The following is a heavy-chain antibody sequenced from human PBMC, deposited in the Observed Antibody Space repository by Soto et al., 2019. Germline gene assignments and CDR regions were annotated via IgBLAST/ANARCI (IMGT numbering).Heavy chain of an antibody. Sequence: EVQLVESGGGLVQPGGSLRLSCEASGFTFSTFWMHWVRQAPGKGLVWVSRINSDGSSTNYADSVKGRVTISRDNAKNPLYLQLNSLRPEDTAVYYGARDFEYWGQGTLVTVSS. CDR3: ARDFEY. CDR1: GFTFSTFW. V-gene: IGHV3-74*01. J-gene: IGHJ4*02. CDR2: INSDGSST.